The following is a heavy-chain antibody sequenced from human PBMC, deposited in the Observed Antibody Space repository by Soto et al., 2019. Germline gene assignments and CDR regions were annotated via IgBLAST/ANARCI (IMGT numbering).Heavy chain of an antibody. V-gene: IGHV2-5*02. CDR3: AHIVVVGLGYYFDY. D-gene: IGHD3-22*01. Sequence: QITLKECGPTLVKPTQTLTLTCTFSGFSLSSTRMAVGWIRQPPGKALEWLALIYWDDDKRYSPFLKSRLTLTKDTSKPQVVLTMSLMDPVDTARYYCAHIVVVGLGYYFDYWGQGTLVTVSS. J-gene: IGHJ4*02. CDR2: IYWDDDK. CDR1: GFSLSSTRMA.